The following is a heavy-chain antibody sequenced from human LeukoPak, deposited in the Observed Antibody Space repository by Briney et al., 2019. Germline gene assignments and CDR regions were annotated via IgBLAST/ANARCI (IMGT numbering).Heavy chain of an antibody. CDR1: GYTLTELS. Sequence: ASVKVSCKVSGYTLTELSMHWVRQAPGKGLEWMGGFDPENGETIYAQKFQGRVTMTEDTSTDTAYMELSSLRSEDTAVYYCATAHPGLRYFDWLRSEDYWGQGTLVTVSS. J-gene: IGHJ4*02. CDR3: ATAHPGLRYFDWLRSEDY. V-gene: IGHV1-24*01. D-gene: IGHD3-9*01. CDR2: FDPENGET.